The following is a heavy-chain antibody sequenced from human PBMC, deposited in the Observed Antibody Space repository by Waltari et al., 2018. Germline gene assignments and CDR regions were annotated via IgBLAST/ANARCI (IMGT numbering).Heavy chain of an antibody. CDR1: GGSISSYY. J-gene: IGHJ6*02. CDR2: IYYSGST. CDR3: ARAKNYYDSSGFYGMDV. V-gene: IGHV4-59*01. Sequence: QVQLQESGPGLVKPSETLSLTCTVSGGSISSYYWSWIRQPPGKGLEWIGYIYYSGSTNYIPSLKSRVTISVDTSKNQFSLKLSSVTAADTAVYYCARAKNYYDSSGFYGMDVWGQGTTVTVSS. D-gene: IGHD3-22*01.